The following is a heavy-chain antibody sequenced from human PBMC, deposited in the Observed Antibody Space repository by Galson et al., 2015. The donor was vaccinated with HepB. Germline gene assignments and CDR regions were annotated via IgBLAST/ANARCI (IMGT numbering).Heavy chain of an antibody. V-gene: IGHV3-48*02. D-gene: IGHD6-13*01. J-gene: IGHJ2*01. CDR3: ARAGIAAAGSYWYFDL. CDR2: ISSSSSTI. CDR1: GFTFSSYS. Sequence: SLRLSCAASGFTFSSYSMNWVRQAPGKGLEWVSYISSSSSTIYYADSVKGRFTISRDNAKNSLYLQMNSLRDEDTAVYYCARAGIAAAGSYWYFDLWGRGTLVTVSS.